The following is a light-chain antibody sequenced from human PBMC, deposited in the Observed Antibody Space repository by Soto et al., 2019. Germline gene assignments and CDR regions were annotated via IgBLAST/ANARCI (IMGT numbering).Light chain of an antibody. CDR2: SAS. V-gene: IGKV3-15*01. CDR1: QRISTE. J-gene: IGKJ2*01. Sequence: EIVMTQSPATLSVSPGDRATLSCRASQRISTELAWYQQKPGQPPSLLIYSASTRASGLPARFTGSGSGSEFTLTISRLQSEDFAVYYCQQGNNWPLTFGQGTRLEIK. CDR3: QQGNNWPLT.